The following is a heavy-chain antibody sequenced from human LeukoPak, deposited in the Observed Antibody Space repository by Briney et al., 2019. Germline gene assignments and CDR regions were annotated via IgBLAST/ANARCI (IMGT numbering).Heavy chain of an antibody. V-gene: IGHV3-23*01. CDR3: ARTISGSFGICDF. Sequence: GGPLRLSCAASGFTFSATFAMTWVRQPPGKGLQWVSSISGSGGATYYADSVKGRFTISKDSSTNTLYLHMNNLGVEDTAVYHCARTISGSFGICDFWGRGTLVTVSS. CDR2: ISGSGGAT. J-gene: IGHJ4*02. D-gene: IGHD1-14*01. CDR1: GFTFSATFA.